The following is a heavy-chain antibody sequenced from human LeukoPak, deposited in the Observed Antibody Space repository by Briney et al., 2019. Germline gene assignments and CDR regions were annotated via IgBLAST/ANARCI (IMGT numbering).Heavy chain of an antibody. CDR1: GGAISSSSYY. J-gene: IGHJ4*02. D-gene: IGHD1-1*01. CDR3: AREDWNDGTVDY. CDR2: IYTSGST. Sequence: SETLSLSCTVSGGAISSSSYYWGWIRHPPGKGLEWIGRIYTSGSTNYNPSLKSRVTISVDTSKNQFSLKLSSVTAADTAVYYCAREDWNDGTVDYWGQGTLVTVSS. V-gene: IGHV4-39*07.